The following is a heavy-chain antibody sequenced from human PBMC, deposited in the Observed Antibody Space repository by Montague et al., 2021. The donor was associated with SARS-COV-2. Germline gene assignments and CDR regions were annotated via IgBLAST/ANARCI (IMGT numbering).Heavy chain of an antibody. Sequence: LVKPTQTLALTCTFSGFSLTTDGMCVSWIRQPPGKGLEWIGYIHYSGTTYYNPSLKSRVTISVDTSKNQFSLKLRSVTAADTAVFYCARDHASWGQGTLVTVSS. CDR1: GFSLTTDGMC. D-gene: IGHD2-2*01. CDR2: IHYSGTT. J-gene: IGHJ5*02. CDR3: ARDHAS. V-gene: IGHV4-30-4*08.